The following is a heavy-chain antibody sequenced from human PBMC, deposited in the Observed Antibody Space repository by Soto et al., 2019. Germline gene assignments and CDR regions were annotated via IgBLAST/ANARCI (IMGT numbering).Heavy chain of an antibody. D-gene: IGHD2-21*02. V-gene: IGHV3-33*01. J-gene: IGHJ4*02. CDR2: IWYDGSNK. CDR1: GFTFSSYG. Sequence: PGGSLRLSCAASGFTFSSYGMHWVRQAPGKGLEWVAVIWYDGSNKYYADSVKGRFTISRDNSKNTLYLQMNSLRAEDTAVYYCARIGDDYYFDYWGQGTLVTVSS. CDR3: ARIGDDYYFDY.